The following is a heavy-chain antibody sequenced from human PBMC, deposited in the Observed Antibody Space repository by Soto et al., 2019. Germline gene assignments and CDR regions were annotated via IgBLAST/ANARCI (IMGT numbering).Heavy chain of an antibody. CDR2: IYPSVSS. CDR1: GFAISRGYY. D-gene: IGHD1-1*01. CDR3: AREKVGTTFFDN. V-gene: IGHV4-38-2*02. Sequence: PSETLSLTCSVPGFAISRGYYWSWVRQPPGKGLEWIGSIYPSVSSYHNPSLATRLRLSIDTSKNQFTLNLTSVTAADTALYFCAREKVGTTFFDNWGQGIQVTVSS. J-gene: IGHJ4*02.